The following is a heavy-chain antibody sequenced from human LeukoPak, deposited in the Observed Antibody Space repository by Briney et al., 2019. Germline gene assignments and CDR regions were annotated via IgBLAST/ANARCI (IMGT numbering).Heavy chain of an antibody. CDR2: IKQDGSEK. CDR3: ARAPSTVTTPDWFDP. Sequence: PGGSLRLSCAASGFTFSSCWMSWVRQAPGKGLEWVANIKQDGSEKYYVDSVKGRFTISRDNAKNSLYLQMNSLRAEDTAVYYCARAPSTVTTPDWFDPWGQGTLVTVSS. J-gene: IGHJ5*02. V-gene: IGHV3-7*01. CDR1: GFTFSSCW. D-gene: IGHD4-11*01.